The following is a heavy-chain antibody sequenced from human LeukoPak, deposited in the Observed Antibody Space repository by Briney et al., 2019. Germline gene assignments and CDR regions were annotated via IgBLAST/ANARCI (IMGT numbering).Heavy chain of an antibody. CDR2: IYHSGST. J-gene: IGHJ4*02. CDR3: ARVGRWLQLAY. CDR1: GGSISSSSW. Sequence: SETLSLTCAVSGGSISSSSWWSWVRQPPGKGLEWIGEIYHSGSTNYNPSLKSRVTISVDKSKNQFSLKLSSVTAADTAVYYCARVGRWLQLAYWGQGTLVTVSA. D-gene: IGHD5-24*01. V-gene: IGHV4-4*02.